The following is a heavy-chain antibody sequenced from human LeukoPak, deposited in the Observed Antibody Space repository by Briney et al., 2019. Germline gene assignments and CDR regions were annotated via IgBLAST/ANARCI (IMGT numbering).Heavy chain of an antibody. Sequence: GGSLRLSCAASGFTFSSYAMSWVRQALGKGLEWVSAISGSGGSTYYADSVKGRLTISRDNSKNTLYLQMNSLRAEDTAVYYCAKDAGYYDSSGYYLDWGQGTLVTVSS. V-gene: IGHV3-23*01. CDR3: AKDAGYYDSSGYYLD. CDR2: ISGSGGST. J-gene: IGHJ4*02. CDR1: GFTFSSYA. D-gene: IGHD3-22*01.